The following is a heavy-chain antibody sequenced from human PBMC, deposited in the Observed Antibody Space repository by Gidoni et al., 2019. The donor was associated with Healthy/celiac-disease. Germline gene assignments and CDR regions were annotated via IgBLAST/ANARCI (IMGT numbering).Heavy chain of an antibody. CDR1: GGSISSGGYS. CDR3: ARDYGDFPYAFDI. D-gene: IGHD4-17*01. J-gene: IGHJ3*02. Sequence: QLQLQESGTGLVKPSQTLSLTCAVSGGSISSGGYSWSWIRQPPGKGLEWIGYIYHSGSTYYNPSLKSRVTISVDRSKNQFSLKLSSVTAADTAVYYCARDYGDFPYAFDIWGQGTMVTVSS. CDR2: IYHSGST. V-gene: IGHV4-30-2*01.